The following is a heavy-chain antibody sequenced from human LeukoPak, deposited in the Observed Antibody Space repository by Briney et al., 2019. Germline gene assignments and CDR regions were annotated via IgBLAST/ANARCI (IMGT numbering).Heavy chain of an antibody. CDR3: ARGGAAAFSSLLDP. CDR1: GYTFTSYG. D-gene: IGHD6-13*01. V-gene: IGHV1-18*01. Sequence: VASVKVSCKTSGYTFTSYGISWVRQAPGQGLEWMGWISAYNGNTNYAQKLQGRVTMTTDTSTSTAYMELRSLRSDDTAVYYCARGGAAAFSSLLDPWGQGTLVTVSS. J-gene: IGHJ5*02. CDR2: ISAYNGNT.